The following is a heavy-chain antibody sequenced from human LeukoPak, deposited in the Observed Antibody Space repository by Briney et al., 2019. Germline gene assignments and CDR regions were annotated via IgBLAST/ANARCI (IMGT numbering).Heavy chain of an antibody. Sequence: GGSLRLTCAASGFTFSSYSMNWVRQAPGKGLEWVSSISSSSSYIYYADSVKGRFTISRDNAKNSLYLQVNSLRAEDTAVYYCARAGMETDPLDYYYYMDVWGKGTTVTVSS. D-gene: IGHD5-18*01. CDR3: ARAGMETDPLDYYYYMDV. CDR2: ISSSSSYI. J-gene: IGHJ6*03. CDR1: GFTFSSYS. V-gene: IGHV3-21*01.